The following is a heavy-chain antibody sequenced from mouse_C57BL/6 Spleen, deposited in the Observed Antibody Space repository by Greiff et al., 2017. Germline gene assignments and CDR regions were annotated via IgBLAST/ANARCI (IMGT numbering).Heavy chain of an antibody. V-gene: IGHV1-59*01. CDR3: ARSDYYGSSPYYAMDY. CDR2: IDPSDSYT. J-gene: IGHJ4*01. D-gene: IGHD1-1*01. CDR1: GYTFTSYW. Sequence: VQLQQSGAELVRPGTSVKLSCKASGYTFTSYWMHWVKQRPGQGLEWIGVIDPSDSYTTYNQKFKGQATLTVDTSSSTAYMQLSSLTAEDSAVYYCARSDYYGSSPYYAMDYWGQGTSVTVSS.